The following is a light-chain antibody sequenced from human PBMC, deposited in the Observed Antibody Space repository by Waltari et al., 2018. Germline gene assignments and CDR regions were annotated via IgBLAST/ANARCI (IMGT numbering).Light chain of an antibody. CDR2: DVR. CDR3: CSYAGSYTFSFV. CDR1: SSDVGGYND. V-gene: IGLV2-11*01. Sequence: QSALTQPRSVSGSPGQSVTISCTGTSSDVGGYNDVSWYQQHPGKAPTLLIYDVRNRPSGVPDRFSCSKSGNTASLTISGLQAEDEADYYCCSYAGSYTFSFVFGTGTKVTVL. J-gene: IGLJ1*01.